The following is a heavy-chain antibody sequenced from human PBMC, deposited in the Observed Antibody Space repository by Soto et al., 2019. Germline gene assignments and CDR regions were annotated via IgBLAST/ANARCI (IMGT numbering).Heavy chain of an antibody. V-gene: IGHV1-46*01. CDR3: AIPTGNGGNSVVGAFDI. D-gene: IGHD2-21*02. CDR1: GYTFTSYY. Sequence: GASVKVFCKASGYTFTSYYMHWVRQAPGQGLEWMGIINPSGGSTSYAQKFQGRVTMTRDTSTSTVYMELSSLRSEDTAVYYCAIPTGNGGNSVVGAFDIWGQGTMVTVSS. J-gene: IGHJ3*02. CDR2: INPSGGST.